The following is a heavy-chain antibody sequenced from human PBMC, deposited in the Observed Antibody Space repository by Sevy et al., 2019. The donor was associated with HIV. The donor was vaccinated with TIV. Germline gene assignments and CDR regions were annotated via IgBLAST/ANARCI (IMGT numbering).Heavy chain of an antibody. CDR3: ARYSFHYYGSGSSKDY. V-gene: IGHV3-21*01. J-gene: IGHJ4*02. D-gene: IGHD3-10*01. CDR2: ISSSSSYI. CDR1: GFTFSSYS. Sequence: GGSLRLSCAASGFTFSSYSMNWVRQAPGKGLEWVSSISSSSSYIYYADSVKGRFTISRDNAKNSLYLQMNSLRAEDTAVYYCARYSFHYYGSGSSKDYWGQGTLVTVSS.